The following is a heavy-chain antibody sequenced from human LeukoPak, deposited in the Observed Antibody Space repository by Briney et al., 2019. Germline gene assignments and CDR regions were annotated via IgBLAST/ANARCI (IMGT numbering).Heavy chain of an antibody. Sequence: ASVKVSCKASGYTHTGYYMHLVRQATGQGLEWMGWINPNSGGTNYAQKFQGRVTMTRYTSISTAYMELSRLRSDDTAVYYCARESFHDNNGDYSGDGAFDIWGQGTMVTVSS. CDR3: ARESFHDNNGDYSGDGAFDI. CDR2: INPNSGGT. V-gene: IGHV1-2*02. CDR1: GYTHTGYY. D-gene: IGHD3-22*01. J-gene: IGHJ3*02.